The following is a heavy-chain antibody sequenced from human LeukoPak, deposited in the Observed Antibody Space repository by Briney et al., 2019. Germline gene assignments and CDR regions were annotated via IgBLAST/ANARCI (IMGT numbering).Heavy chain of an antibody. CDR3: WLYCSTTSCPGRFDY. CDR1: GFTFSNAW. J-gene: IGHJ4*02. D-gene: IGHD2-2*01. CDR2: IKSRTDGGTT. Sequence: PGGSLRLSCAASGFTFSNAWMSWVRQAPGKGLEWIGRIKSRTDGGTTDYAAPVKGRFTISRDDSKNTLYLQMNSLKTEDTAVYYCWLYCSTTSCPGRFDYWGQGTLVTVSS. V-gene: IGHV3-15*01.